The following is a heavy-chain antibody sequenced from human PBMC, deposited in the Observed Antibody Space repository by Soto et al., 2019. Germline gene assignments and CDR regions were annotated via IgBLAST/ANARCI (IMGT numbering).Heavy chain of an antibody. CDR3: ATATLWTHYFDY. CDR2: IIPIFGTA. Sequence: SVKVARKASGGTLSIYAIGGVRKTPGQGLEWMGGIIPIFGTANYAQKLQGRVTMTEDTSTDTAYMELSSLRSEDTAVYYCATATLWTHYFDYWGQGTLVTVSS. CDR1: GGTLSIYA. J-gene: IGHJ4*02. D-gene: IGHD2-21*01. V-gene: IGHV1-69*06.